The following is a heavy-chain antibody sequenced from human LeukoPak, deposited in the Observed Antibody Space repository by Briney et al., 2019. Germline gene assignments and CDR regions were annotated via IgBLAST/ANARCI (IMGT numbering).Heavy chain of an antibody. J-gene: IGHJ6*02. Sequence: GGSLRLSCAASGFTFSSYSMNWVRQAPGKGLEWVSSISSSSSYIYYADSVKGRFTISRDNAKNSLYLQMNSLRAEDTAVYYCARRYYSNYVYYYYGMDVWGQGTTVTVSS. D-gene: IGHD4-4*01. CDR1: GFTFSSYS. V-gene: IGHV3-21*01. CDR3: ARRYYSNYVYYYYGMDV. CDR2: ISSSSSYI.